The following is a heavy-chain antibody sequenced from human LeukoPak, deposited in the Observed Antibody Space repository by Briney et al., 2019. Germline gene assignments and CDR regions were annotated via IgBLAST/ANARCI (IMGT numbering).Heavy chain of an antibody. V-gene: IGHV4-59*12. CDR2: IYYSGTT. D-gene: IGHD3-10*01. CDR1: GGSISSYY. J-gene: IGHJ5*02. CDR3: ARVPYRNYYGSRTYYHVNWFDP. Sequence: PSETLSLTCTVSGGSISSYYWSWIRQPPGKGLEWIGYIYYSGTTNYNPSLKSRVTISVDTSKNQFSLRVSSVTAADTAMYFCARVPYRNYYGSRTYYHVNWFDPWGQGTLVTVSS.